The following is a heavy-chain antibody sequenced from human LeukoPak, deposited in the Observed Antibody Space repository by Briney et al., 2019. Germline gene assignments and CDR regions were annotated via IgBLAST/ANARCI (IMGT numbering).Heavy chain of an antibody. CDR3: ARGVIGLLLVY. V-gene: IGHV4-34*01. Sequence: SETLSLTCAVYGRSFSGYYWSWIRQPPGKGLEWIGEINHSGSTNYNPSLKSRVTISVDTSKNQFSLKLSSVTAADTAVYYCARGVIGLLLVYWGQGTLVTVSS. CDR1: GRSFSGYY. J-gene: IGHJ4*02. D-gene: IGHD2-15*01. CDR2: INHSGST.